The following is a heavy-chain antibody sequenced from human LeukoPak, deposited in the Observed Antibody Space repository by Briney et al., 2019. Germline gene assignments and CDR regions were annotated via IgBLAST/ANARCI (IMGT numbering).Heavy chain of an antibody. CDR1: GFTFDDYA. J-gene: IGHJ5*02. Sequence: GGSLRLSCAASGFTFDDYAMHWVRQAPGKGLEWVSGISWNSGSIGYADSVKGRFTISRDNAKNSLYLQMNSLRAEDMALYYCARASGSSSSYNWFDPWGQGTLVTVSS. V-gene: IGHV3-9*03. CDR3: ARASGSSSSYNWFDP. D-gene: IGHD6-13*01. CDR2: ISWNSGSI.